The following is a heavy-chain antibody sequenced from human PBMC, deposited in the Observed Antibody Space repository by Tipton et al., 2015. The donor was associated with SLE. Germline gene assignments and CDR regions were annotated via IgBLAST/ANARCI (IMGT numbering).Heavy chain of an antibody. J-gene: IGHJ3*01. V-gene: IGHV4-59*01. CDR3: AREHISSLRDAFEV. Sequence: GLVKPSETLSLTCTVSGGSISDYYWSWIRQPPGKGLEWIGYIYYSGNTNYNPSLKSRVTISVDTSKNQFNLKLRSVTVVDTAMYYCAREHISSLRDAFEVWGQGTMVTVS. CDR2: IYYSGNT. CDR1: GGSISDYY. D-gene: IGHD2-15*01.